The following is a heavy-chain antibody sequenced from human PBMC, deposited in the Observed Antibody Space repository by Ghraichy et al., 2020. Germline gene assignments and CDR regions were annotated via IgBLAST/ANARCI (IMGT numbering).Heavy chain of an antibody. CDR3: AKGSGYTYGQQNFDS. Sequence: GGSLTLSCEVSGFTFSHYAMSWVRQAPGKGLEWVSTITNTGGSTFYADSVKGRFTISRDNSRNTFYLQMNSLRVEDAALYYCAKGSGYTYGQQNFDSWGQGAVVSVSS. D-gene: IGHD5-18*01. CDR1: GFTFSHYA. CDR2: ITNTGGST. J-gene: IGHJ4*02. V-gene: IGHV3-23*01.